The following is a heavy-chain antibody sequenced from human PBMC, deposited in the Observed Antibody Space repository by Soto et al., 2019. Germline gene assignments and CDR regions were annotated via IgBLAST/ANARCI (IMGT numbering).Heavy chain of an antibody. V-gene: IGHV1-3*01. CDR3: ARERCSGGSCLLYYYYGMDV. CDR1: GYTCTSYA. D-gene: IGHD2-15*01. J-gene: IGHJ6*02. Sequence: ASVKVSCKASGYTCTSYAMHWVRQAPGQRLEWMGWINAGNGNTKCSQKFQDRVTITADTSTSTAYMELSSLRSEDTAVYYCARERCSGGSCLLYYYYGMDVWGQGTTVTVSS. CDR2: INAGNGNT.